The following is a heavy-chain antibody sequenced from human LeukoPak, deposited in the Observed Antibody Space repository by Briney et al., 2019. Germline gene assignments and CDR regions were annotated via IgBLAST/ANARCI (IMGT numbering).Heavy chain of an antibody. J-gene: IGHJ3*02. D-gene: IGHD3-3*01. CDR3: AKGEGVLRFLEWVFDI. Sequence: GGSLRLSCAASGFTFSSYGMHWVRQAPGKGPEWVAFIRYDGSNKYYADSVKGRFTISRDNSKNTLYLQMNSLRAEDTAVYYCAKGEGVLRFLEWVFDIWGQGTMVTVSS. CDR1: GFTFSSYG. V-gene: IGHV3-30*02. CDR2: IRYDGSNK.